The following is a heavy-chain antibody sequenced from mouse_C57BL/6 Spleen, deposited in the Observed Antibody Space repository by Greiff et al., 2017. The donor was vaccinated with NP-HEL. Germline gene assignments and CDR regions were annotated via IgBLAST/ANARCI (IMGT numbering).Heavy chain of an antibody. CDR2: LYPGSGST. CDR1: GYTFTSYW. V-gene: IGHV1-55*01. D-gene: IGHD1-1*01. J-gene: IGHJ1*03. CDR3: ARKRTTVGYFDV. Sequence: QVQLQQPGAELVKPGASVKMSCKASGYTFTSYWITWVKQRPGQGLEWIGDLYPGSGSTNYNEKFKSKATLTVDTSSSTAYMQLSSLTSEDSAVYYCARKRTTVGYFDVWCTEATVTVSS.